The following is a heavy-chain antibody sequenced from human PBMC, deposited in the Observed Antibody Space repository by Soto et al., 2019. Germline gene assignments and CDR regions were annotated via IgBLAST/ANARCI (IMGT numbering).Heavy chain of an antibody. CDR2: IRSKAYGGTT. V-gene: IGHV3-49*04. CDR1: GFTFGDYA. J-gene: IGHJ6*02. D-gene: IGHD3-3*01. Sequence: PGGSLRLSCTASGFTFGDYAMSWVRQAPGKGLEWVGFIRSKAYGGTTEYAASVKGRFTISRDDSKSIAYLQMNSLKTEDTAVYYCTRDSYYDFWSGYFADAYYYYGMDVWGQGTTVTVSS. CDR3: TRDSYYDFWSGYFADAYYYYGMDV.